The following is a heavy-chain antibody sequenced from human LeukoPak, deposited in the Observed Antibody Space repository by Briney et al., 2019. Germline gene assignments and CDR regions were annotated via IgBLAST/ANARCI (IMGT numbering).Heavy chain of an antibody. J-gene: IGHJ5*02. CDR2: INHSGST. CDR1: GGSFSGYY. Sequence: PSETLSLTCAVYGGSFSGYYWSWVRQPPAKGLEWIGEINHSGSTNYNPSLKSRVTISVDTSKNQFSLKLSSVTAADTAVYYCARNPTSYPNWFDAWGQGTLVTVSS. V-gene: IGHV4-34*01. D-gene: IGHD2-2*01. CDR3: ARNPTSYPNWFDA.